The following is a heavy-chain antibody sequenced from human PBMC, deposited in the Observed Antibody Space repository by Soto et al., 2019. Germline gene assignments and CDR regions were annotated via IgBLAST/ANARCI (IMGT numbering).Heavy chain of an antibody. D-gene: IGHD3-22*01. J-gene: IGHJ6*04. CDR1: GYTFTSYY. V-gene: IGHV1-2*02. CDR3: AREGVGVTAF. CDR2: INPNSGGT. Sequence: ASVKVSCKASGYTFTSYYMHWVRQAPGQGLEWMGWINPNSGGTNYAQKFQGRVTMTRNTSISTAYMELSSLRSEDTAVYYCAREGVGVTAFWGKGTTVTVSP.